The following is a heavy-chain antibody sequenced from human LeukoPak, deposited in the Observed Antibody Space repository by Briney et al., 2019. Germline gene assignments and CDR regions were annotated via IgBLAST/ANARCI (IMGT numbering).Heavy chain of an antibody. CDR1: GGSISNYY. J-gene: IGHJ4*02. V-gene: IGHV4-59*01. Sequence: SETLSLTCTVSGGSISNYYWSWIRQPPGKGLEWIGYVFYSGGTNYNPSLKSRVTISVDTSKNQFSLRLTSVTAADTAVYYCARDHGGYYNDYWGQGTLVTVSS. CDR3: ARDHGGYYNDY. D-gene: IGHD3-22*01. CDR2: VFYSGGT.